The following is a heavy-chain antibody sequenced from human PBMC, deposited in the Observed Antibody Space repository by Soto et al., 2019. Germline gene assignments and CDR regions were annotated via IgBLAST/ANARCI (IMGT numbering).Heavy chain of an antibody. V-gene: IGHV3-30-3*01. CDR1: GFTFSSYA. CDR3: ARPASGYDYLDWFD. J-gene: IGHJ5*02. Sequence: GGSLRLSCAASGFTFSSYAMHWVRQAPGKGLEWVAVISYDGSNKYYADSVKGRFTISRDNSKNTLYLQMNSLRAEDTAVYYCARPASGYDYLDWFD. CDR2: ISYDGSNK. D-gene: IGHD5-12*01.